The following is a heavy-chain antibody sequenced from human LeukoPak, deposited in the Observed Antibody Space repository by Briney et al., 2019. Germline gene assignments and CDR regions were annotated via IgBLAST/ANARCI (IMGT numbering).Heavy chain of an antibody. CDR1: GYTFTSYD. J-gene: IGHJ4*02. V-gene: IGHV1-69*05. D-gene: IGHD3-3*01. CDR3: ASGRFLANDY. Sequence: GASVKVSCKASGYTFTSYDINWVRQATGQGLEWMGGIIPIFGTANYAQKFQGRVTITTDESTSTAYMELSSLRSEDTAVYYCASGRFLANDYWGQGTLSPSPQ. CDR2: IIPIFGTA.